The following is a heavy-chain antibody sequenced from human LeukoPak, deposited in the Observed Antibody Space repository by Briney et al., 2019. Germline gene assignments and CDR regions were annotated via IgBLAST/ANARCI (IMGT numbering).Heavy chain of an antibody. V-gene: IGHV3-9*01. D-gene: IGHD4-17*01. Sequence: PGGSLRLSCAASGFTFDDYAMHWVRQAPGKGLEWVSGISWNSGSIGYADSVKGRFTISRDNAKNSLYLQMDSLRAEDTAVYYCARDDYGDSGPLFDYWGQGTLVTVSS. CDR1: GFTFDDYA. CDR3: ARDDYGDSGPLFDY. J-gene: IGHJ4*02. CDR2: ISWNSGSI.